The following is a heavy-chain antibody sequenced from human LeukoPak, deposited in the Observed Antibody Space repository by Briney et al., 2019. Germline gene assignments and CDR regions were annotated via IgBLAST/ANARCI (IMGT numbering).Heavy chain of an antibody. CDR3: ARGRDSSYYYYYMDV. J-gene: IGHJ6*03. CDR1: GGTFSSYA. V-gene: IGHV1-69*05. D-gene: IGHD3-22*01. CDR2: IIPIFGTA. Sequence: ASVKVSCKASGGTFSSYAISWVRQAPGQGLEWMGGIIPIFGTANYAQKFQGRVTITTDESTSTAYMELSSLRSVDTAVYYCARGRDSSYYYYYMDVWGKGTTVTVSS.